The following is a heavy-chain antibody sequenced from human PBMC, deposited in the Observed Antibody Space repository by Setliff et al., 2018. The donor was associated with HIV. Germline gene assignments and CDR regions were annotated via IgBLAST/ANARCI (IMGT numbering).Heavy chain of an antibody. J-gene: IGHJ6*03. Sequence: PSETLSLTCAVYGGSFSGYCWSWIRQPPGKGLEWIGEIQHSGRINYNPSLRSRVTASVDKSKNQFSLRLRSVTAADTAVYYCARVSCSSWYSIPRYYYYSMDVWGNGTTVTVSS. CDR1: GGSFSGYC. D-gene: IGHD6-13*01. CDR2: IQHSGRI. CDR3: ARVSCSSWYSIPRYYYYSMDV. V-gene: IGHV4-34*01.